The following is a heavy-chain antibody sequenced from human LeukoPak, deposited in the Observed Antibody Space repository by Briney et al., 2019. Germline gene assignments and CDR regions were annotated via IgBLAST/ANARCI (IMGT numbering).Heavy chain of an antibody. CDR1: GFTFSSSA. V-gene: IGHV3-23*01. D-gene: IGHD2-15*01. CDR2: INPSGDDT. CDR3: ARQRGYCSSGSCYFDY. J-gene: IGHJ4*02. Sequence: PGGSVRLSCASSGFTFSSSAMSWVRQAPGKGLEGVSAINPSGDDTYYAESVRGRFTISRDNPKNTVYLQMNSLRAEDTAAYYCARQRGYCSSGSCYFDYWGQGTLVTVSS.